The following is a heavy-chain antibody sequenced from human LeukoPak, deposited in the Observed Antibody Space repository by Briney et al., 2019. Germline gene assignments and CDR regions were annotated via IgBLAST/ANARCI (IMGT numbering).Heavy chain of an antibody. D-gene: IGHD4-17*01. Sequence: GGSLRLSCTASGFTFGDYAMSWVRQAPGKGLEWVGFIRSKAYGGTTEYAASVKGRFTISRDDSKSIAYLQMNSLKTEDTAVYYCTRPLYDYGDPGDYWGQGTLVTVSS. CDR1: GFTFGDYA. CDR3: TRPLYDYGDPGDY. V-gene: IGHV3-49*04. J-gene: IGHJ4*02. CDR2: IRSKAYGGTT.